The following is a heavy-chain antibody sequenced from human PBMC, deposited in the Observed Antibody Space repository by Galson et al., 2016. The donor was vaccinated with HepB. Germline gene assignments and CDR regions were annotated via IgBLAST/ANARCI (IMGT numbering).Heavy chain of an antibody. Sequence: SVKVSCKASGYSFTSYDINWVRQAAGQGLEWVGWINPHTGESGYTQKFQGRVSMTRDNAKKSLYLQMNSLRAEDTAVYYCARGVDFWSGSSYGMDVWGQGTTVTVSS. CDR2: INPHTGES. J-gene: IGHJ6*02. CDR3: ARGVDFWSGSSYGMDV. D-gene: IGHD3-3*01. CDR1: GYSFTSYD. V-gene: IGHV1-8*01.